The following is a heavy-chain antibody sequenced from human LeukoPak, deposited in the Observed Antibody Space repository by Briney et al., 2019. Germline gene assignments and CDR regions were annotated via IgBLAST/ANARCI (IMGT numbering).Heavy chain of an antibody. CDR3: AKDRSVGGYYYDSSGYQYFDY. J-gene: IGHJ4*02. CDR2: ISGSGGST. Sequence: GGSLRLSCAASGFTFSSYGMSWVRQAPGKGLEWVSAISGSGGSTYYADSVKGRFTISRDNSKNTLYLQMNSLRAEDTAVYYCAKDRSVGGYYYDSSGYQYFDYWGQGTLVTVSS. D-gene: IGHD3-22*01. CDR1: GFTFSSYG. V-gene: IGHV3-23*01.